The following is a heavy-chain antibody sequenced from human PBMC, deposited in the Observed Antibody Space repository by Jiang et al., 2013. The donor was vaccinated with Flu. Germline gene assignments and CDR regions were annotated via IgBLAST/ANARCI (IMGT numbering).Heavy chain of an antibody. J-gene: IGHJ6*02. V-gene: IGHV3-23*01. Sequence: VQLLESGGGLVQPGGSLRLSCAASGFIFSTYAMTWVRQAPGKGLEWVSTISGSAFTTNYADSVKGRFTISRDNSRTTLYLEMNSLRAEDTAVYYCAKRSGVNQLPANYYYGMDVWGQG. CDR2: ISGSAFTT. CDR3: AKRSGVNQLPANYYYGMDV. D-gene: IGHD2-2*01. CDR1: GFIFSTYA.